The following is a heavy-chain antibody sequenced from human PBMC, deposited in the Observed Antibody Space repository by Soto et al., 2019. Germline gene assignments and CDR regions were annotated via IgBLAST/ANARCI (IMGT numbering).Heavy chain of an antibody. D-gene: IGHD3-10*01. J-gene: IGHJ5*02. V-gene: IGHV4-34*01. Sequence: SETLSLTCAVYGGSFSGYYWSWIRPPPGKGLEWIGEINHSGSTNYNPSLKSRVTISVDTSKNQFSLKLSSVTAADTAVYYCARGWLLLWFGERINWFDPWGQGTLVTVSS. CDR2: INHSGST. CDR3: ARGWLLLWFGERINWFDP. CDR1: GGSFSGYY.